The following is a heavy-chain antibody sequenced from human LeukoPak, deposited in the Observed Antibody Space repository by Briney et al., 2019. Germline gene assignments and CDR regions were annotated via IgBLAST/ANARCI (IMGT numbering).Heavy chain of an antibody. Sequence: PSETLSLTCTVSGGSISSYYWSWIRQPPGKGLEWVGYIYYSGSTNYNPSLKSRVTISVDTSKNQFSLKLSSVTAADTAVYYCARAGYNGGGDNWFDPWGQGTLVTVSS. V-gene: IGHV4-59*01. J-gene: IGHJ5*02. D-gene: IGHD5-24*01. CDR1: GGSISSYY. CDR3: ARAGYNGGGDNWFDP. CDR2: IYYSGST.